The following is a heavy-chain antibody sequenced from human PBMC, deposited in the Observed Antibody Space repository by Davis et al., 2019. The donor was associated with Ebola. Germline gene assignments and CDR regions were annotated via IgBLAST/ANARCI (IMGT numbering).Heavy chain of an antibody. V-gene: IGHV1-8*02. CDR1: GGTFSSYA. CDR2: ITPNSGYT. J-gene: IGHJ4*02. Sequence: AASVKVSCKASGGTFSSYAISWVRQATGQGLEWMGWITPNSGYTASAQKFQGRVTMTRNTSINTAYMELSGLTSEDTALYFCARGQIGYSGRFRFDSWGQGTLVTVSS. CDR3: ARGQIGYSGRFRFDS. D-gene: IGHD5-12*01.